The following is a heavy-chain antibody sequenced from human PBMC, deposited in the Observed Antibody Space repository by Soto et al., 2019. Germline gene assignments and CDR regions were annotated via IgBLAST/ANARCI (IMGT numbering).Heavy chain of an antibody. Sequence: SQALALTCAISGGTVSSNSAAWNWIRKSRSRGLEWLERTYYRSKWFGDYTVSVKSRMTISPDTTKNQFSLQLNSVTPEDTAVYYCATDLGALGHCTTTSCQGPFDYWGQGTLVTVSS. CDR3: ATDLGALGHCTTTSCQGPFDY. CDR2: TYYRSKWFG. CDR1: GGTVSSNSAA. V-gene: IGHV6-1*01. J-gene: IGHJ4*02. D-gene: IGHD2-2*01.